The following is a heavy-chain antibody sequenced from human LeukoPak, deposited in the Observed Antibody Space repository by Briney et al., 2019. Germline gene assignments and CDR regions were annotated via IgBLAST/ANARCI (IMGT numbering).Heavy chain of an antibody. CDR3: VKDISGWSYFDY. D-gene: IGHD6-19*01. CDR1: GVISEQYG. CDR2: ISWNGVTI. J-gene: IGHJ4*02. Sequence: QPGGSLRLSCEDSGVISEQYGMHCVRQAPGESLGWFAGISWNGVTINYGDSVKGRFTISRDNAKSFLYLQMNSLRPGDTALYYCVKDISGWSYFDYWGQGTRVTVSP. V-gene: IGHV3-9*02.